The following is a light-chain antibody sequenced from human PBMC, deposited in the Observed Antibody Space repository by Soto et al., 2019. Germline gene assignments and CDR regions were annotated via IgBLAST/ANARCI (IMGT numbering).Light chain of an antibody. CDR1: SSDVGGFNY. CDR2: GNT. Sequence: QSALTQPRSVSGSPGQSVTISCTATSSDVGGFNYVSWYQQHPGKAPKLLIYGNTNRPSGVPDRFSGSKSGTSASLAITGLQAEDEADYYCQSYDSSLSGYVFGTGTKVTVL. V-gene: IGLV2-11*01. CDR3: QSYDSSLSGYV. J-gene: IGLJ1*01.